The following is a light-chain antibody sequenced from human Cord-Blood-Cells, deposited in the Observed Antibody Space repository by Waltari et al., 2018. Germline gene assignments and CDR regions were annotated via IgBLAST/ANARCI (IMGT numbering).Light chain of an antibody. Sequence: DIQMTQSPSSLSASVGDRVTITCRASPSISSYLNWYQQKPGKAPTLLIYAASSLQSGVPSRFSGSGSGTDFTLTISSLQPEDFATYYCQQSYSTLTFGGGTKVEIK. CDR3: QQSYSTLT. CDR1: PSISSY. CDR2: AAS. J-gene: IGKJ4*01. V-gene: IGKV1-39*01.